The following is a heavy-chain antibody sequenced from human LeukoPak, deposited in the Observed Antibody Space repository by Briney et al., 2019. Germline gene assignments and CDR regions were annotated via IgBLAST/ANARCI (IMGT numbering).Heavy chain of an antibody. V-gene: IGHV1-2*06. D-gene: IGHD3-9*01. J-gene: IGHJ4*02. CDR3: ARASILRYFDWLLNN. CDR2: INPNSGGT. Sequence: GASVKVPCKVSGYTLTGYYMHWVRQAPGQGLEWMGRINPNSGGTNYAQKFQGRVTMTRDTSISTAYMELSRLRSDDTAVYYCARASILRYFDWLLNNWGQGTLVTVSS. CDR1: GYTLTGYY.